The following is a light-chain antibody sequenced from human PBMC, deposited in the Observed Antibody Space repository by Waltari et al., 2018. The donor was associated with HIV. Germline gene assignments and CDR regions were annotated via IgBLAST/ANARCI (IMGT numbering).Light chain of an antibody. V-gene: IGKV3-11*01. J-gene: IGKJ4*01. CDR3: QQRSNWPLT. Sequence: IVLTQSPLTLSLSPGETATLSCSASQNSNTFLAWYQHIPGQAPRLLIYDVSNRATGIPARFSGSGSGTDFTLTISSLEPEDFAVYYCQQRSNWPLTFGGGTKVEMK. CDR2: DVS. CDR1: QNSNTF.